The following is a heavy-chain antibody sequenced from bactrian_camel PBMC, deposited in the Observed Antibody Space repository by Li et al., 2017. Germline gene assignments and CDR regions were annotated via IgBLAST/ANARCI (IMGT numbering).Heavy chain of an antibody. CDR3: ATDRGYAADCAYPGEYNY. J-gene: IGHJ4*01. CDR1: GYTYKSNC. D-gene: IGHD5*01. V-gene: IGHV3S1*01. Sequence: HVQLVESGGGLVQPGGSLRLSCAASGYTYKSNCVGWFRQAPGKGREGVAAIWTSGRSTYYADSVKGRFTISQDNAKNTVYLQMSSLKPEDTAMYYCATDRGYAADCAYPGEYNYYGQGTQVTVS. CDR2: IWTSGRST.